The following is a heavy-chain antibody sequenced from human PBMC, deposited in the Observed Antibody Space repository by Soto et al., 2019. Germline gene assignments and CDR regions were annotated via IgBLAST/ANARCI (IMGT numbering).Heavy chain of an antibody. D-gene: IGHD1-26*01. V-gene: IGHV4-34*01. Sequence: SETLSLTTAVYGGSFSDYLWTWIRQSPGKGLEWIGDINHRGSTSYNPSLKSRVTISLDTSKNQFSLSLSSVTAADTAVYYCARILVGAFDFWGQGALVTVSS. J-gene: IGHJ4*02. CDR3: ARILVGAFDF. CDR2: INHRGST. CDR1: GGSFSDYL.